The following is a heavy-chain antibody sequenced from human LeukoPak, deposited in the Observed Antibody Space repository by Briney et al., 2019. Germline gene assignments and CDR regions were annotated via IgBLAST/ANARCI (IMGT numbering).Heavy chain of an antibody. CDR1: GFNFSSYS. CDR2: VSTRSTTI. CDR3: ARDPSRGGYYDSSGLVDAFDI. D-gene: IGHD3-22*01. J-gene: IGHJ3*02. V-gene: IGHV3-48*04. Sequence: PGGSLRLSCAASGFNFSSYSMNWVRQAPGKGLEWISYVSTRSTTIYYADSVKGRFTISRDNAKNSLYLQMNSLRAEDTAVYYCARDPSRGGYYDSSGLVDAFDIWGQGTMVTVSS.